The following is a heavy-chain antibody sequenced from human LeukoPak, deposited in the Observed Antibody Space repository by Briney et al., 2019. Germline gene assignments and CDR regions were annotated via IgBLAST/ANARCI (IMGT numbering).Heavy chain of an antibody. CDR3: ASLGYCSSTSCYPYFQH. V-gene: IGHV3-53*04. CDR1: GFTVSSNY. J-gene: IGHJ1*01. D-gene: IGHD2-2*01. CDR2: IYSGGST. Sequence: GGSLRLSCAASGFTVSSNYMSWVRQAPGKGLEWVPAIYSGGSTYYADSVKGRFTISRHNSKNTLYLQMNSLRAEDTAVYYCASLGYCSSTSCYPYFQHWGQGTLVTVSS.